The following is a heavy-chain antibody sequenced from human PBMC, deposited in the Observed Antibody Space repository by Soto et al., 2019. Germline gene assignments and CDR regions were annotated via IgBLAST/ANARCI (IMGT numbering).Heavy chain of an antibody. CDR2: IYYSGST. CDR3: ARDQNNDFWSGYGTGRWFDP. CDR1: GGSISSGDYY. J-gene: IGHJ5*02. V-gene: IGHV4-30-4*01. Sequence: SETLSLTCTVSGGSISSGDYYWSWIRQPPGKGLEWIGYIYYSGSTYYNPSLKSRVTISVDTSKNQFSLKLSSVTAADTAVYYCARDQNNDFWSGYGTGRWFDPWGQGTLVTVSS. D-gene: IGHD3-3*01.